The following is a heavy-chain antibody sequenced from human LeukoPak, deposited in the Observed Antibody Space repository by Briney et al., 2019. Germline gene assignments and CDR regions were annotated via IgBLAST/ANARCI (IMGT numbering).Heavy chain of an antibody. CDR1: SDSIFTSNW. D-gene: IGHD2-2*01. CDR3: ARSPTKRVPEDY. Sequence: SETLSLTCTVSSDSIFTSNWWSWVRQPPGKGLEWIGQVFHSGSTSYSPSLKSRVTISMDKSKNQISLRLTSVTAADTAVYYCARSPTKRVPEDYWGQGTLVTVSS. CDR2: VFHSGST. V-gene: IGHV4-4*02. J-gene: IGHJ4*02.